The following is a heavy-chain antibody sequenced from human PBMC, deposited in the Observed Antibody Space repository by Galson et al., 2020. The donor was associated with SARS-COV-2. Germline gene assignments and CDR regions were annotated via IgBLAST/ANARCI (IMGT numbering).Heavy chain of an antibody. V-gene: IGHV1-2*02. CDR2: INPNSGGT. J-gene: IGHJ4*02. Sequence: ASVKVSCKASGYTFTGYYMHWVRQAPGQGLEWMGWINPNSGGTNYAQKFQGRVTMTRDTSISTAYMELSRLRSDDTAVYYCGRDGGKNYDIWTGRRVCGLWGKETLSPSPQ. CDR1: GYTFTGYY. D-gene: IGHD3-9*01. CDR3: GRDGGKNYDIWTGRRVCGL.